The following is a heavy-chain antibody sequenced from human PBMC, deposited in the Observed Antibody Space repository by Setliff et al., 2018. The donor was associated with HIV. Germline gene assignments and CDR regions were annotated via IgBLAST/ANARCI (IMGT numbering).Heavy chain of an antibody. V-gene: IGHV1-46*02. CDR2: INPSGGST. Sequence: ASVKVSCKASGGTFKNLAISWVRQAPGQGLEWMGIINPSGGSTTYAQKFQGRVTMTRGTSTSTVYMELSSLRSEDTAVYYCARGLPDCSGGNCYPYRFDYWGQGTLVTVSS. CDR1: GGTFKNLA. J-gene: IGHJ4*02. CDR3: ARGLPDCSGGNCYPYRFDY. D-gene: IGHD2-15*01.